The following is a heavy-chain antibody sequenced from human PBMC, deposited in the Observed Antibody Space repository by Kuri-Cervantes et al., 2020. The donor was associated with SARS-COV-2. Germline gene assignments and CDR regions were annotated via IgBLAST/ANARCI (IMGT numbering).Heavy chain of an antibody. J-gene: IGHJ6*03. CDR2: ISSSSYI. Sequence: GGSLRLSCSASGFTFSSYAMHWVRQAPGKGLEWVSSISSSSYIYYADSVKGRFTISRDNAKNSLYLQMNSLRAEDTAVYYCAKQAIVRVVTYYYYYMDVRGKGTTVTVSS. D-gene: IGHD2-8*02. V-gene: IGHV3-21*04. CDR1: GFTFSSYA. CDR3: AKQAIVRVVTYYYYYMDV.